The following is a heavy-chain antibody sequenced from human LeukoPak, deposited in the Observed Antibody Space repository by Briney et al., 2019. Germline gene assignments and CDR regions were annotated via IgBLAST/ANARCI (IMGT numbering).Heavy chain of an antibody. CDR3: ARVRDGDYGYIGFDP. D-gene: IGHD4-17*01. Sequence: SETLSLTCTVSGGSFSSGGYYWSWIRQHPGKGLEWFGYIYYSGRTYYNPSLKSRVTISVDTSKNQFSLKLSSVTAADTAVYHCARVRDGDYGYIGFDPWGQGTLVTVSS. CDR2: IYYSGRT. V-gene: IGHV4-31*03. CDR1: GGSFSSGGYY. J-gene: IGHJ5*02.